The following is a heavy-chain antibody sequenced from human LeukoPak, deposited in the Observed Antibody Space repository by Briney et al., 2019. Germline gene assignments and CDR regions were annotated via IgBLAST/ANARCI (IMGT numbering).Heavy chain of an antibody. Sequence: GASVKVSCKASGYTFTGYYMHWVRQAPGQGLEWMGWINPNSGGTNYAQKFQGRVTMTRDTSISTAYMELSRLRSDDTAVYYCARPECSSTSCYKSYCGQGTLVTVSS. CDR1: GYTFTGYY. CDR2: INPNSGGT. D-gene: IGHD2-2*02. V-gene: IGHV1-2*02. CDR3: ARPECSSTSCYKSY. J-gene: IGHJ4*02.